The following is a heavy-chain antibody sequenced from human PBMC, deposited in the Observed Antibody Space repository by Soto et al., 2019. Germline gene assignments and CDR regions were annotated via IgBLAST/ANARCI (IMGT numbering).Heavy chain of an antibody. CDR1: GGSFSGYY. CDR2: INHSGST. D-gene: IGHD4-17*01. V-gene: IGHV4-34*01. CDR3: ARGLPHDYGDYPYFDY. J-gene: IGHJ4*02. Sequence: PSETLSLTCAVYGGSFSGYYWSWIRQPPGKGLEWIGEINHSGSTNYNPSLKSRVTISVDTSKNQFSLKLSSVTAADTAVYYYARGLPHDYGDYPYFDYWGQGTLVTVSS.